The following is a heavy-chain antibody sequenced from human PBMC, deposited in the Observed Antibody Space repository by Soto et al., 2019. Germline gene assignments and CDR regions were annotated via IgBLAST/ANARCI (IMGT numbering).Heavy chain of an antibody. CDR1: GFTFDDYA. D-gene: IGHD3-9*01. CDR2: ISWDGGST. CDR3: AKGRTPTWRTGYYGMDV. Sequence: EVQLVESGGVVVQPGGSLRLSCAASGFTFDDYAMHWVRQAPGKGLEWVSLISWDGGSTYYADSVKGRFIISRDNSKNSLYLQMNSLRAEDTALYYCAKGRTPTWRTGYYGMDVWGQGTTVTVSS. J-gene: IGHJ6*02. V-gene: IGHV3-43D*04.